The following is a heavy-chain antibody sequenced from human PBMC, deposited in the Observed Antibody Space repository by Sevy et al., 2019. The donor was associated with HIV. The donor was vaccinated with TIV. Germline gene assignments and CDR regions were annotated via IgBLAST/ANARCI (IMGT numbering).Heavy chain of an antibody. CDR3: AKDGSASSSWTYENYYMDV. J-gene: IGHJ6*03. Sequence: HGGSLRLSCEASGFTFSSYAMSWVRQAPGKGLEWVSVLSGSDGSTYYADSVKGRFTISRDNSKNTLYLQMNSLRAEDTAVYYCAKDGSASSSWTYENYYMDVWGKGTTVTVSS. CDR2: LSGSDGST. CDR1: GFTFSSYA. D-gene: IGHD6-13*01. V-gene: IGHV3-23*01.